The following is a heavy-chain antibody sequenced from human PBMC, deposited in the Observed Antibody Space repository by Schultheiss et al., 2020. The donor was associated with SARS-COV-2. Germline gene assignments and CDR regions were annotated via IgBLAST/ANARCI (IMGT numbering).Heavy chain of an antibody. D-gene: IGHD3-16*01. Sequence: SETLSLTCTVSGGSISSYYWSWIRQPAGKGLEWIGEIYHSGSTNYNPSLKSRVTISVDTSKNQFSLKLSSVTAADTAVYYCARAKGVYWYFDLWGRGTLVTVSS. CDR1: GGSISSYY. V-gene: IGHV4-59*01. CDR3: ARAKGVYWYFDL. J-gene: IGHJ2*01. CDR2: IYHSGST.